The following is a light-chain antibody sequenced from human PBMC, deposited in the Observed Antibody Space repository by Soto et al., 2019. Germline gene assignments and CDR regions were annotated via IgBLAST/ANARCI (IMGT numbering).Light chain of an antibody. Sequence: IVMTQSPATLSVSPGERATLSCRASQSVSSNLAWYQHKPGQAPRLLFYGASTRAAGNPARFSGGGSGTDFTLTISGLQSEDFAVYYCQQSNKWPYTFGQGTKLEIK. V-gene: IGKV3-15*01. CDR2: GAS. J-gene: IGKJ2*01. CDR1: QSVSSN. CDR3: QQSNKWPYT.